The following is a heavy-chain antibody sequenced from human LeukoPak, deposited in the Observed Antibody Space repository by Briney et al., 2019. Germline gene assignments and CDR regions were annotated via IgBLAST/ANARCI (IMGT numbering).Heavy chain of an antibody. D-gene: IGHD6-19*01. CDR2: FYHSGST. Sequence: SETLSLACTVSGYFIRSGFYWGWIRQPPGKGLEWIGSFYHSGSTYYNPSLESRVTISLDTSKNQLSLKLSSVTAADTAVYYCARGPSGYSSGWSNWFDPWGQGTLVTVSS. CDR3: ARGPSGYSSGWSNWFDP. V-gene: IGHV4-38-2*02. CDR1: GYFIRSGFY. J-gene: IGHJ5*02.